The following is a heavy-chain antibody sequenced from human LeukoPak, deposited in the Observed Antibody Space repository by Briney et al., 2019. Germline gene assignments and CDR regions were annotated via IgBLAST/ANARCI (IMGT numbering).Heavy chain of an antibody. CDR2: IIPILGIA. D-gene: IGHD3-9*01. CDR3: ARVSDILTGYSPYYFDY. CDR1: GGTFSSYA. Sequence: SVKVSCKASGGTFSSYAISWVRQAPRQGLEWMGRIIPILGIANYAQKFQGRVTITADKSTSTAYMELSSLRSEDTAVYYCARVSDILTGYSPYYFDYWGQGTLVTVSS. V-gene: IGHV1-69*04. J-gene: IGHJ4*02.